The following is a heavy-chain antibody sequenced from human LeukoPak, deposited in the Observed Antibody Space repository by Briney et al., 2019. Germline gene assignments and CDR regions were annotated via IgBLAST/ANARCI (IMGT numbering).Heavy chain of an antibody. J-gene: IGHJ3*02. CDR1: GGSISSGDYY. Sequence: SQTLSLTCTVSGGSISSGDYYWSWIRQPPGKGLEWIGYIYYSGSTYYNPSLKSRVTISVDMSKNQFSLKLSSVTAADTAVYYCARWTGLSDAFDIWGQGTMVTVSS. D-gene: IGHD3/OR15-3a*01. CDR2: IYYSGST. CDR3: ARWTGLSDAFDI. V-gene: IGHV4-30-4*08.